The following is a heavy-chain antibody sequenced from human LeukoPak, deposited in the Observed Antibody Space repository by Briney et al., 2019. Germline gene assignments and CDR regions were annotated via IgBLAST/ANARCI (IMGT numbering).Heavy chain of an antibody. CDR2: IYYSGST. J-gene: IGHJ4*02. Sequence: PSETLSLTCTVSGGSISSSSYYWGWIRQPPGKGLEWIGSIYYSGSTYYNPSLKSRVTISVDTSKNQFSLKLSSVTAADTAVYYCARPYSGSYYYFDYWGQGTLVTVSS. CDR3: ARPYSGSYYYFDY. D-gene: IGHD1-26*01. V-gene: IGHV4-39*07. CDR1: GGSISSSSYY.